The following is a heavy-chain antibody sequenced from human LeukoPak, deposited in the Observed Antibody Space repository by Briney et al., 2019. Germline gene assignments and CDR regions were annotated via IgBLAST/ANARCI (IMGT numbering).Heavy chain of an antibody. V-gene: IGHV3-73*01. D-gene: IGHD3-10*01. CDR3: TRLRGERASGDY. J-gene: IGHJ4*02. CDR1: GFTFSGSA. Sequence: QPGGSLRLSCAASGFTFSGSAMHWVRQASGKGLEWVGRIRSKVNNYATEYAVSVKGRFTISRDDSKNTVYLQMNSLKTEDTAVYYCTRLRGERASGDYWGQGTLVTVSS. CDR2: IRSKVNNYAT.